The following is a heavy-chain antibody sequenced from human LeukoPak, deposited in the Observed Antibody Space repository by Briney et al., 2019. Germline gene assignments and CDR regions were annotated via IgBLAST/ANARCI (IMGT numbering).Heavy chain of an antibody. J-gene: IGHJ4*02. D-gene: IGHD3-10*01. V-gene: IGHV1-2*02. CDR1: GYTFTDYY. CDR2: INPHSGGT. CDR3: ARDHLPPGGSGSYYIPVY. Sequence: GASVKVSCKASGYTFTDYYMHWVRQAPGQGLEWMGWINPHSGGTNYAQKFQGRVTMTRDTSISTAYMELRRLTSDDTAVYYCARDHLPPGGSGSYYIPVYWGQGTLVTVSS.